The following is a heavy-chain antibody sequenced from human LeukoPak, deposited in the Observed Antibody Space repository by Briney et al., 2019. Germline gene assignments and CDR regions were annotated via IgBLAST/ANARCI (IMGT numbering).Heavy chain of an antibody. Sequence: PGGSLRLSCAASGFNFTTHAMAWVRQAPGKGLEWVSSFSGPISKIYYASSVRGRFTISRDNSKNMLYLQMSSLRAEDTALYYCVKQRAGSVWFTLDHWGPGTLVTVSS. CDR3: VKQRAGSVWFTLDH. CDR2: FSGPISKI. J-gene: IGHJ4*02. D-gene: IGHD6-19*01. V-gene: IGHV3-23*01. CDR1: GFNFTTHA.